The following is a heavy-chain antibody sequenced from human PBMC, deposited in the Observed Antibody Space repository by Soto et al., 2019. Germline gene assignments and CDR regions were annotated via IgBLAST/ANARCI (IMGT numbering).Heavy chain of an antibody. J-gene: IGHJ5*02. Sequence: GGSLRLSCAGSGFAFSTFDIHWVRQAPGKGLEWVSGIGTLSDTFYAASVQGRFTISRQNAKNSVYLQMNSLRAGDTAFYYCARGRSFAYDSTPPPMFDPWGQGTRVIVSS. CDR3: ARGRSFAYDSTPPPMFDP. V-gene: IGHV3-13*01. D-gene: IGHD3-10*01. CDR1: GFAFSTFD. CDR2: IGTLSDT.